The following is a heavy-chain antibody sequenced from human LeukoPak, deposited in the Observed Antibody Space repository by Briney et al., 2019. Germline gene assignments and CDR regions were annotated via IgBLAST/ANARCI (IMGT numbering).Heavy chain of an antibody. V-gene: IGHV4-39*01. CDR1: GGSISSSTYY. D-gene: IGHD4-17*01. CDR3: ARRTRYGDYLDY. Sequence: KSSETLSLTCTVSGGSISSSTYYWGWIRQPPGKGLEWIGNIFYSGNTYYNPSLKSRVTISVDTSKNQFSLKLSSVTAADTAVYYCARRTRYGDYLDYWGQGTLLTVS. CDR2: IFYSGNT. J-gene: IGHJ4*02.